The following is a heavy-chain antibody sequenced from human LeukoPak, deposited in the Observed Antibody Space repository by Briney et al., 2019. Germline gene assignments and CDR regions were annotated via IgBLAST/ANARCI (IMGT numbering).Heavy chain of an antibody. Sequence: PGGSLRLSCAASGFTFSNAWMNWVRQAPGKGLEWVGRIKSKIDGGTTDYAAPVQGRFTNSRDDSKNTLYLQMNSLKTEDAAVYYCTIDLASVTGTFDYWGQGTLVTVSS. CDR2: IKSKIDGGTT. V-gene: IGHV3-15*01. J-gene: IGHJ4*02. CDR1: GFTFSNAW. CDR3: TIDLASVTGTFDY. D-gene: IGHD1-1*01.